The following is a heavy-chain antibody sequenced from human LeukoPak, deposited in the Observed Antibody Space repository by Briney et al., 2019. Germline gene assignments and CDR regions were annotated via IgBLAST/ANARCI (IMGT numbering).Heavy chain of an antibody. CDR3: ARGGIAAATDAFDL. CDR2: ISSSSSTI. D-gene: IGHD6-13*01. J-gene: IGHJ3*01. Sequence: GGSLRLSCAASGFTFSSYSMNWVRQAPGKGLEWVSYISSSSSTIYYADSVKGRFTISRDNAKNSVYLQMNSLRAEDTAVYYCARGGIAAATDAFDLWGQGTMVTVSS. CDR1: GFTFSSYS. V-gene: IGHV3-48*04.